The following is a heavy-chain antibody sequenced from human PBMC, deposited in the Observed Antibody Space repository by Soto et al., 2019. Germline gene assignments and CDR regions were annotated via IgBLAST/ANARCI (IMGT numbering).Heavy chain of an antibody. CDR3: AHSRRRASCGGGYCYHFDS. D-gene: IGHD2-15*01. Sequence: QITLKESGPTLVKPTQTLTLTCSCSGFSISADGVGVGWIRQPPGKALEWLAILYWDNDKRYSPSLNSRLTITKHTSRNQVVLTMTNVDPVDTATYFCAHSRRRASCGGGYCYHFDSWGQGTLVTVSS. CDR1: GFSISADGVG. CDR2: LYWDNDK. J-gene: IGHJ4*02. V-gene: IGHV2-5*02.